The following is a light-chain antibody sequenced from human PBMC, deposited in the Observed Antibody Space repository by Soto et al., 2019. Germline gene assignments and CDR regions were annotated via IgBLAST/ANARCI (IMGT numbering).Light chain of an antibody. V-gene: IGLV1-40*01. Sequence: QSVLTQPPSVSGAPGQSVTISCTGSSSNIGAGYDVHWYQQLPGTAPKLLIYGNSNRPSGVPDRFSGSKSGTSASLAITGLQAEDEAAYYCQSCDSSMSGPDVVFGGGTKLTVL. CDR1: SSNIGAGYD. J-gene: IGLJ2*01. CDR2: GNS. CDR3: QSCDSSMSGPDVV.